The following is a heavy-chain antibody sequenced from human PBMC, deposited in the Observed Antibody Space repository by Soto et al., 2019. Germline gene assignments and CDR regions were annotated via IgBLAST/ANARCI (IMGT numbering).Heavy chain of an antibody. Sequence: QVQLQQWGAGLLKPSETLSLTCAVYGGSFSGYYWSWIRQPPGKGLEWIGEINHSGSTNYNPSLKSRVNISVDTSKNQFSLKLSSVSAADTAVYYCARARRAYYYDSSGYYSNWGQGTLVTVSS. CDR3: ARARRAYYYDSSGYYSN. D-gene: IGHD3-22*01. J-gene: IGHJ4*02. CDR1: GGSFSGYY. CDR2: INHSGST. V-gene: IGHV4-34*01.